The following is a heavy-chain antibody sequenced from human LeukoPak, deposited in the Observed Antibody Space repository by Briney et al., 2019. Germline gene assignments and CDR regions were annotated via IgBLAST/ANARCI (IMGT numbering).Heavy chain of an antibody. V-gene: IGHV4-34*01. CDR1: GGSFSGYY. Sequence: SETLSLTCAVYGGSFSGYYWSWIRQPPGKGLEWIGEVNHSGSTNYNPSLKSRVTISVDTSKNQFSLKLSSVTAADTAVYYCARGNSLDYWGQGTLVTVSS. J-gene: IGHJ4*02. CDR3: ARGNSLDY. D-gene: IGHD2-21*01. CDR2: VNHSGST.